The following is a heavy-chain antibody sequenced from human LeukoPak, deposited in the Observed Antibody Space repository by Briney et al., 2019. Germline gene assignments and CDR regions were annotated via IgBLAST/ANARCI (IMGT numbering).Heavy chain of an antibody. CDR3: VGRISLAAAADY. V-gene: IGHV3-23*01. CDR1: GFTFSSYA. Sequence: PGGSLRLSCAASGFTFSSYAMSWVRQAPGKGLEWVSAISGSGGSTYYADSVKGRFTISRDNSKNTLYLQMNSLRAEDTAVYYCVGRISLAAAADYWGQGTLVTVSS. J-gene: IGHJ4*02. D-gene: IGHD6-13*01. CDR2: ISGSGGST.